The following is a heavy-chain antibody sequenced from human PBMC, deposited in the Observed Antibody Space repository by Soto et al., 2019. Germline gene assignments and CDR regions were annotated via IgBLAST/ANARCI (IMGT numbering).Heavy chain of an antibody. V-gene: IGHV3-11*01. CDR2: ISSSGSTI. CDR1: GFTFSDYY. J-gene: IGHJ6*03. CDR3: AGYDYHPIYYYYMDV. Sequence: PGGSLRLSCAASGFTFSDYYMSWIRQAPGKGLEWVSYISSSGSTIYYADSVKGRFTISRDNAKNSLYLQMNSLRAEDTAVYYCAGYDYHPIYYYYMDVWGKGTTVTVSS. D-gene: IGHD3-22*01.